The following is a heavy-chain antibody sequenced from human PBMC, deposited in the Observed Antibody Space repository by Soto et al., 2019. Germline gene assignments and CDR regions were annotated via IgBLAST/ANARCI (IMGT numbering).Heavy chain of an antibody. CDR2: IIPAFNSA. D-gene: IGHD6-25*01. CDR1: GYTFSSYT. CDR3: ARIGDGNQRPFDY. J-gene: IGHJ4*02. V-gene: IGHV1-69*01. Sequence: QVRLVQSGAEVKKPGSSVKVSCKASGYTFSSYTINWVRQAPGPGVELMGGIIPAFNSATYAKKFQGRVTMPADESTRTAYLELRSLRSEDTAVYFCARIGDGNQRPFDYRGQATLLTVSS.